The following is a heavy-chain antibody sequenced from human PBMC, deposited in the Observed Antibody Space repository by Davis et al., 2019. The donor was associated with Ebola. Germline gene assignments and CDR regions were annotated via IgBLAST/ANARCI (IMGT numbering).Heavy chain of an antibody. D-gene: IGHD6-13*01. CDR1: GFTFSSYA. J-gene: IGHJ4*02. V-gene: IGHV3-23*01. CDR2: ISGSGGST. Sequence: GESLKISCAASGFTFSSYAMTWVRQAPGQGLEWVSGISGSGGSTYYADSVKGRFTISRDNSKNTLYLQMNSLRVEDTAVYYCAKSRIAAAVLQHFDYWGQGTLVTVSS. CDR3: AKSRIAAAVLQHFDY.